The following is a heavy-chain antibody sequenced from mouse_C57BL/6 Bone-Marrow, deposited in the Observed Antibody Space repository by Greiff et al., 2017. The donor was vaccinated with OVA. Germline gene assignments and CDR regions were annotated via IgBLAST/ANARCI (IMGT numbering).Heavy chain of an antibody. V-gene: IGHV1-64*01. Sequence: QVQLQQPGAELVKPGASVKLSCKASGYTFTSYWMHWVKQRPGQGLEWIGMIHPNSGSTNYNEKFKSKATLTVDKSSSTAYMQLSSLTSEDSAVYYCARGGLRRKNYAMDYWGQGTSVTVSS. J-gene: IGHJ4*01. CDR3: ARGGLRRKNYAMDY. D-gene: IGHD2-4*01. CDR1: GYTFTSYW. CDR2: IHPNSGST.